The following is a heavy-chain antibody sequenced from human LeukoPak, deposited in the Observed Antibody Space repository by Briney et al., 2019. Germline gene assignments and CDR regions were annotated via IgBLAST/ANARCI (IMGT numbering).Heavy chain of an antibody. Sequence: GGSLRLSCAAPGFTFSSYAMSWVRQAPGKGLEWVSAISGSGGSTYYADSVKGRFTISRDNSKNTLYLQMNSLRAEDTAVYYCAKDGDIVVVVAAVYYFDYWGQGTLVTVSS. J-gene: IGHJ4*02. D-gene: IGHD2-15*01. V-gene: IGHV3-23*01. CDR3: AKDGDIVVVVAAVYYFDY. CDR1: GFTFSSYA. CDR2: ISGSGGST.